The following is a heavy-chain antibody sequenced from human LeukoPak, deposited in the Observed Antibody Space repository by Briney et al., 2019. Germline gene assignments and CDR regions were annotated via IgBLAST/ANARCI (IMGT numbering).Heavy chain of an antibody. D-gene: IGHD3-22*01. Sequence: SVKVSCKASGGTFSSYAISWVRQAPGQGLEWMGGIIPIFGTANYAQKFQGRVTITADESTSTAYMELSSLRSEDTAVYYCARDGDYYDSSGIPYWGQGTLVTVSS. CDR3: ARDGDYYDSSGIPY. J-gene: IGHJ4*02. CDR2: IIPIFGTA. CDR1: GGTFSSYA. V-gene: IGHV1-69*13.